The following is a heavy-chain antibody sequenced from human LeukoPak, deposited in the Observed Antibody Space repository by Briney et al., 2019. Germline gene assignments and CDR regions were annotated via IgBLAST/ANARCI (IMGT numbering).Heavy chain of an antibody. CDR2: ISAYSGNT. Sequence: ASVKVSCKASGYTFTSYGISWVRQAPGQGLEWMGWISAYSGNTNYAQKLQGRVTMTTDTSTSTAYMELRSLRSDDTAVYYCAKGGGGDYPLFPYAFDIWGQGTMVTVSS. J-gene: IGHJ3*02. CDR3: AKGGGGDYPLFPYAFDI. D-gene: IGHD4-17*01. CDR1: GYTFTSYG. V-gene: IGHV1-18*01.